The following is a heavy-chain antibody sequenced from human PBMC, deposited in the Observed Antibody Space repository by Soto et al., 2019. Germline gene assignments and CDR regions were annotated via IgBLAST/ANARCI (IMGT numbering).Heavy chain of an antibody. CDR2: TSGSGGST. Sequence: PGGALRLSCAASGVTFSSYAMSWVRQAPGKGLEWVSATSGSGGSTYYADSVKGRFTVSRDNSKNTLYLQMNSLRAEDTAVYYCAKAVITSYCFDYWGQGTLVTVSS. D-gene: IGHD3-22*01. CDR1: GVTFSSYA. V-gene: IGHV3-23*01. J-gene: IGHJ4*02. CDR3: AKAVITSYCFDY.